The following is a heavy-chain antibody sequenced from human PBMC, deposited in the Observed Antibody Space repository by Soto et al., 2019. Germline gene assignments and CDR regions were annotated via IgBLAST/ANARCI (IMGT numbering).Heavy chain of an antibody. CDR3: ARTPYDSADYIRVAWYFDF. Sequence: QITLKESGPTLVKPTQTLTLTCSFSGFSLSTNRVAVAWIRQPPGKALEFLALKYWDDDRRYSPSLKTRLSITNDTSKNQVVLKMTNMDPADTATYFCARTPYDSADYIRVAWYFDFWGPGTLVTVSS. V-gene: IGHV2-5*02. J-gene: IGHJ2*01. CDR2: KYWDDDR. D-gene: IGHD3-22*01. CDR1: GFSLSTNRVA.